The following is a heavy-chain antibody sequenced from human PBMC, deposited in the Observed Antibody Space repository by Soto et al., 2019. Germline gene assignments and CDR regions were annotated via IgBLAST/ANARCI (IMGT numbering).Heavy chain of an antibody. V-gene: IGHV1-69*13. J-gene: IGHJ4*02. CDR3: ATDLTGIAVAGTIY. CDR2: IIPIFGTA. CDR1: GGTFSSYA. D-gene: IGHD6-19*01. Sequence: APVKVSCKASGGTFSSYAISWVRQAPGQGLEWMGGIIPIFGTANYAQKFQGRVTITADESTSTAYMELSSLRSEDTAVYYCATDLTGIAVAGTIYWGQGTLVTVSS.